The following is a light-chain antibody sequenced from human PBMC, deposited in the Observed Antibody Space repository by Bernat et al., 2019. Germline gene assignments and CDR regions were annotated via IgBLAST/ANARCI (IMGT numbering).Light chain of an antibody. CDR3: VAWDDRMNGPV. Sequence: QSVLTQPPSKSGTPGQRVTISCSGSSSNIGSNTVNWYQQLPGTAPKLLIYTNNQRPSGVPDRFSGSKSGTSASLAISGLQSEDEADYYCVAWDDRMNGPVFGGGTKLTVL. V-gene: IGLV1-44*01. CDR1: SSNIGSNT. CDR2: TNN. J-gene: IGLJ3*02.